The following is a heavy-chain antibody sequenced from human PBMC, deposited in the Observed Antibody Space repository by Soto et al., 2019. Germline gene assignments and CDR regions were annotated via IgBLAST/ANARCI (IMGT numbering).Heavy chain of an antibody. Sequence: QVQLQQWGAGPLKPSETLSLTCAVYGGSFSGYYWSWIRQPLGKGLEWIGEINHSGSTNYNPSLKSRVTISVDTSKNQFSLKLSSVTAADTAVYYCAREYGDYGVIDYWGQGTLVTVSS. CDR2: INHSGST. CDR1: GGSFSGYY. CDR3: AREYGDYGVIDY. J-gene: IGHJ4*02. V-gene: IGHV4-34*01. D-gene: IGHD4-17*01.